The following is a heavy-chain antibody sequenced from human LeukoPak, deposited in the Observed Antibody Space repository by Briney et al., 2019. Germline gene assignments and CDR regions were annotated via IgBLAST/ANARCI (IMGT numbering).Heavy chain of an antibody. J-gene: IGHJ4*02. D-gene: IGHD3/OR15-3a*01. CDR3: ARGGGLDV. CDR2: INHNGNVN. CDR1: GFTISSYW. V-gene: IGHV3-7*03. Sequence: GGSLRLSCAASGFTISSYWMNWARQAPGKGLEWVASINHNGNVNYYVDSVKGRFTISRDNAKNSLYLQMSNLRAEDTAVYFCARGGGLDVWGQGTLVTVSS.